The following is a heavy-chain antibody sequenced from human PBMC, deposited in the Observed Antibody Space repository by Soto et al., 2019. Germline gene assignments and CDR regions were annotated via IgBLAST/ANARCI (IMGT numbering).Heavy chain of an antibody. D-gene: IGHD1-26*01. CDR2: IYYSEGT. J-gene: IGHJ4*02. Sequence: SETLSLTCTVSGTSISSNGAFYWRWIRQRPGKRLEWIGYIYYSEGTYYNPSLKSRVSISLDTSKNQFSLNLSSVTPADTAVYYCASDPGSYATDHWGQGTVVTVSS. CDR3: ASDPGSYATDH. V-gene: IGHV4-31*03. CDR1: GTSISSNGAFY.